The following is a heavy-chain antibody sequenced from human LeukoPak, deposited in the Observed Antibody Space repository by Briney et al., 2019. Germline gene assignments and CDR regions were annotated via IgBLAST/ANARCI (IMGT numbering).Heavy chain of an antibody. CDR1: GGSFSGYY. V-gene: IGHV4-34*01. CDR2: INHSGST. CDR3: ARWTYCSSTSCYRLLYYFDY. Sequence: PSETLSLTCAVYGGSFSGYYWSWIRQPPGEGLEWIGEINHSGSTNYNPSLKSRVTISVDTSKNQFSLKLSSVTAADTAVYYCARWTYCSSTSCYRLLYYFDYWGQGTLVTVSS. J-gene: IGHJ4*02. D-gene: IGHD2-2*01.